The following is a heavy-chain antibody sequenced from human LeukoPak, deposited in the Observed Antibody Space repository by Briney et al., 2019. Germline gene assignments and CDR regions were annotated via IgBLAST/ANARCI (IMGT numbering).Heavy chain of an antibody. CDR2: IYYSGST. CDR1: VGSISSYH. Sequence: PSETLSLTRTVSVGSISSYHWSWLRQPPGKGLEGMGYIYYSGSTNYNPSLKSRVTISVDTSKNQFSLKLSSVTAADTAVYYCARDRFGDYGTQFDYWGQGTLVTVSS. V-gene: IGHV4-59*01. D-gene: IGHD4-17*01. CDR3: ARDRFGDYGTQFDY. J-gene: IGHJ4*02.